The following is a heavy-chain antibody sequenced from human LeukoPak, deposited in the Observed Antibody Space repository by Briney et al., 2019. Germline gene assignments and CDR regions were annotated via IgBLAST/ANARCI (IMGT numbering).Heavy chain of an antibody. Sequence: GGSLRLSCAASGFNFDDYAMHWVRQAPGKGLEWVSLISGDGTITYYADSVKGRFTISRDNNKSSLFLQMKSPRTEDTALYYCAKEYDILTGYGPYYSMDVWGQGTTVTVSS. CDR2: ISGDGTIT. D-gene: IGHD3-9*01. CDR3: AKEYDILTGYGPYYSMDV. J-gene: IGHJ6*02. CDR1: GFNFDDYA. V-gene: IGHV3-43*02.